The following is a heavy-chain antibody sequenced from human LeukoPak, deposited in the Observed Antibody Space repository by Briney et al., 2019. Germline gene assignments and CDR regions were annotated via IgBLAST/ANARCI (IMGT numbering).Heavy chain of an antibody. J-gene: IGHJ2*01. Sequence: GGSLRLSCAASGFTFSSYDMHWVRQATGEGLEWVSAIGTAADTYYSGSVKGRFTISRDNAKDSSYLQMNNLKAEDTAVYYCARGSRAVRWYFDLWGRGPLVTVSS. V-gene: IGHV3-13*01. CDR3: ARGSRAVRWYFDL. CDR1: GFTFSSYD. D-gene: IGHD6-19*01. CDR2: IGTAADT.